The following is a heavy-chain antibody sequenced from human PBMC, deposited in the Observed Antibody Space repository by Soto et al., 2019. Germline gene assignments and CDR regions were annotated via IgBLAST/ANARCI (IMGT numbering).Heavy chain of an antibody. CDR1: GYTLTELS. D-gene: IGHD3-22*01. J-gene: IGHJ4*02. V-gene: IGHV1-24*01. CDR3: ATALNGYYYDSSGTLRNY. Sequence: GASVKVSCKASGYTLTELSMHWVRQAPGKGLEWMGGFDPEDGETIYAQKFQGRVTMTEDTSTDTAYMELSSLRSEDTAVYYCATALNGYYYDSSGTLRNYWGQGTLVTVS. CDR2: FDPEDGET.